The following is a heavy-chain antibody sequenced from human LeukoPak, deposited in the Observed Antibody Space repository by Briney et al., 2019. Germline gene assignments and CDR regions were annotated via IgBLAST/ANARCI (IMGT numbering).Heavy chain of an antibody. CDR2: IHPNSGGT. V-gene: IGHV1-2*06. D-gene: IGHD3-10*01. Sequence: ASVKVSCKASGYTFTGYYMHWVRQAPGQGLQWMGRIHPNSGGTNYAQKFQGRVTMTRDTSISTAYMELSRLRSDDTAVYYCARVIGFGELSLGYWGQGTLVTVSS. CDR1: GYTFTGYY. J-gene: IGHJ4*02. CDR3: ARVIGFGELSLGY.